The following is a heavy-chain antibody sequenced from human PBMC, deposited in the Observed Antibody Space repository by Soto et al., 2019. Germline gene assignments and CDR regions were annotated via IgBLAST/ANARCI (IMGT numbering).Heavy chain of an antibody. CDR1: NETLTTYG. V-gene: IGHV1-18*01. CDR3: ARDSSSSGYYYGMDV. Sequence: QVHLVQSGAEVKKPGASVKVSCKASNETLTTYGISWVLQAPGQGLEWMGWVSGYNGHSSSAQKFQDRVIMTADTSTNTAYMELRSLTPDDSAVYFCARDSSSSGYYYGMDVWGQGTTVTVSS. D-gene: IGHD6-6*01. J-gene: IGHJ6*02. CDR2: VSGYNGHS.